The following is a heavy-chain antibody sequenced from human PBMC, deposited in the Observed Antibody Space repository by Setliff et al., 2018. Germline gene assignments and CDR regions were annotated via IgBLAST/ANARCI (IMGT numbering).Heavy chain of an antibody. CDR3: ARTCSGSGCYAGLES. Sequence: PGGSLRLSCAASGFTFSSYSIHWVRQAPGKGLEWVAVICGDGGTKYHADSVKGRFTISRDNSKNTLYLQMNSLRPEDTAVYYCARTCSGSGCYAGLESWGQGTPVTVSS. J-gene: IGHJ4*02. V-gene: IGHV3-30-3*01. D-gene: IGHD2-15*01. CDR1: GFTFSSYS. CDR2: ICGDGGTK.